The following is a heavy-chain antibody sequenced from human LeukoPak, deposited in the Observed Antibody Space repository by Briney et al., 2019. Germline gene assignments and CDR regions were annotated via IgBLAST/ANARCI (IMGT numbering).Heavy chain of an antibody. CDR1: GFTVSSNY. J-gene: IGHJ4*02. Sequence: GGSLRLSCAASGFTVSSNYMSWVRQAPGKGLEWVSVIYSGGSTYYADSVKGRFTISRDNSKNTLYLQMNSLRAEDTAVYYCAKGLFVTMIVVVFDYWGQGTLVTVSS. V-gene: IGHV3-53*01. CDR2: IYSGGST. CDR3: AKGLFVTMIVVVFDY. D-gene: IGHD3-22*01.